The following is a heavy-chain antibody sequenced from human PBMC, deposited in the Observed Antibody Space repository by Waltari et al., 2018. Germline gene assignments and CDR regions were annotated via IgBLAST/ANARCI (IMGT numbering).Heavy chain of an antibody. J-gene: IGHJ6*02. Sequence: QVQLQQWGAGLLKPSETLYLTCAVYGGSFSGYYWSWNRQPPGKGLEWIGEINHSGSTNYNPSPKSRVTISVDTSKNQFSLKLSSVTAADTAVYYCARGLHLIAARPKYYYGMDVWGQGTTVTVSS. CDR2: INHSGST. V-gene: IGHV4-34*01. D-gene: IGHD6-6*01. CDR1: GGSFSGYY. CDR3: ARGLHLIAARPKYYYGMDV.